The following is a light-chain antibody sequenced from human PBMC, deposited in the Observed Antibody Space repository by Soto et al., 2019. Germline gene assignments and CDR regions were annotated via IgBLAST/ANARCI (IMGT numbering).Light chain of an antibody. V-gene: IGKV3-20*01. CDR2: GAG. CDR3: QQYGGSPAIT. CDR1: QSVSSGY. Sequence: EIVFTQSPCSVSLSPAERATLSCRARQSVSSGYVAWYQQKPGQSPRLLMYGAGNRASGIPDRFRGSGSGTDFTLTISRLEPEDFAVYYCQQYGGSPAITFGQGTRLETK. J-gene: IGKJ5*01.